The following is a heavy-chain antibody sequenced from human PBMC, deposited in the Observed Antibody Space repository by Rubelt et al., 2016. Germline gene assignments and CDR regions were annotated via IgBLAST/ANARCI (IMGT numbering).Heavy chain of an antibody. D-gene: IGHD6-6*01. Sequence: GYTVSVKGRFTISRDDSKNTAYLQMNSLITEDTAVYYCARDQIEVRPGFDQWGQGTLVTVSS. V-gene: IGHV3-73*01. J-gene: IGHJ4*02. CDR3: ARDQIEVRPGFDQ.